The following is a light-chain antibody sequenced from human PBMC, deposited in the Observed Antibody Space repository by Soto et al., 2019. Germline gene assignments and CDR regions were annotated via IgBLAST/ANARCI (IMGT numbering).Light chain of an antibody. V-gene: IGLV2-14*01. CDR1: SSDVGAYNY. CDR2: DVS. J-gene: IGLJ3*02. Sequence: QSVLPQPASVSGSPGQSITISCPGTSSDVGAYNYISWYQQHPGKAPKLIIYDVSSRPSGVSNRFSGSKSGNTASLTISGLQAEDEADYYCSSYSSTSTWVFGGGTKLTVL. CDR3: SSYSSTSTWV.